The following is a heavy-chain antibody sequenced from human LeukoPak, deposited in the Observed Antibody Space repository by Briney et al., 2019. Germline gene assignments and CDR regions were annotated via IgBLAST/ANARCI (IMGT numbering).Heavy chain of an antibody. Sequence: PSETLSLTCTVSGGSISSYYWSWLRQPPGKGLEWIGYIYYSGSTNYNPSLKSRVTISVDTSKNQFSLKLSSVTAADTAVYYCARVGGNVDYWGQGTLVTVSS. CDR2: IYYSGST. CDR3: ARVGGNVDY. V-gene: IGHV4-59*01. D-gene: IGHD4-23*01. CDR1: GGSISSYY. J-gene: IGHJ4*02.